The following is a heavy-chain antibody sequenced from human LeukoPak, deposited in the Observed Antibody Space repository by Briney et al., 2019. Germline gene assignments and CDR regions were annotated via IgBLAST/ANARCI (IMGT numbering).Heavy chain of an antibody. CDR2: IIPILGIA. J-gene: IGHJ6*02. CDR3: ARDRLVNYVSHDYYYYYGMDV. V-gene: IGHV1-69*04. D-gene: IGHD3-16*01. CDR1: GGTFSSYA. Sequence: SVKVSCKASGGTFSSYAISWVRQAPGQGLEWMGRIIPILGIANYAQKFQGRVTITADKSTSTAYMELSGLRSEDTAVYYCARDRLVNYVSHDYYYYYGMDVWGQGTTVTVSS.